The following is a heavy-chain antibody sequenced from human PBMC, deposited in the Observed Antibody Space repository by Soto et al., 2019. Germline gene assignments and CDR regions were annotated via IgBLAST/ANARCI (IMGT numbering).Heavy chain of an antibody. V-gene: IGHV3-23*01. CDR3: ATSYYYDSSGYYPNDAFDI. CDR1: GFTFSSYA. Sequence: PGGSLRLSCAASGFTFSSYAMSWVRQAPGKGLEWVSAISGSGGSTYYADSVKGRFTISRDNSKNTLYLQMNSLRAEDTAVYYCATSYYYDSSGYYPNDAFDIWGQGTMVTVSS. J-gene: IGHJ3*02. D-gene: IGHD3-22*01. CDR2: ISGSGGST.